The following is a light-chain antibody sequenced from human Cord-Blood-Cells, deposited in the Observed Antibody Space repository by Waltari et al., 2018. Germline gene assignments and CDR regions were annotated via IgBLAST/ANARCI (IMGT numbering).Light chain of an antibody. Sequence: DIQMTQSPSSLSASVGDRVTITCRASQSISSYLNWYQQKPGKAPKHLIYAASSLQSGVPSRLSGSSSWTNFSLTISSLQPEDFATYYCQQSYSTPPRTFGQGTKVEIK. J-gene: IGKJ1*01. CDR3: QQSYSTPPRT. V-gene: IGKV1-39*01. CDR2: AAS. CDR1: QSISSY.